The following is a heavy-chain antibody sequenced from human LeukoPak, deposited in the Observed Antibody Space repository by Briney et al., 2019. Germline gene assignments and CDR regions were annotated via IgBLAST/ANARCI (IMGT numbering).Heavy chain of an antibody. D-gene: IGHD6-13*01. V-gene: IGHV3-53*01. CDR1: GFTVSSDY. Sequence: SGGSLRLSCAASGFTVSSDYMNWVRQAPGKGLEWVSVLYSGGTTYYADSVKGRFTISRDNSKNTLYLQMNSLRVEDTALYYCARGSTSAAGITYWGQGTLVTVSS. CDR3: ARGSTSAAGITY. J-gene: IGHJ4*02. CDR2: LYSGGTT.